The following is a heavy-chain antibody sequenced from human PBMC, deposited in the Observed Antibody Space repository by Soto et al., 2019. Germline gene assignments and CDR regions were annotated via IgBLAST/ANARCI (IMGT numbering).Heavy chain of an antibody. CDR3: TTSNLGVDY. D-gene: IGHD1-1*01. J-gene: IGHJ4*02. V-gene: IGHV3-15*01. CDR1: GLTFSDVW. CDR2: IKSKPEDGTI. Sequence: GGSLRLSCETSGLTFSDVWMTWVRQAPGKGLEWVGRIKSKPEDGTIDYAAPVKGRFTISRDDSKKTLYLQMKSLKPGDTGVYYCTTSNLGVDYWGPGTQVTVSS.